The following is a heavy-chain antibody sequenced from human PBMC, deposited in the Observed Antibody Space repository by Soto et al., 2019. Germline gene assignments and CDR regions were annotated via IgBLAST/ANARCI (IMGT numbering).Heavy chain of an antibody. CDR3: AKPYGIGSYYFYFDY. D-gene: IGHD1-26*01. CDR1: GFTFSSYG. V-gene: IGHV3-30*18. J-gene: IGHJ4*02. Sequence: GESLKISCAASGFTFSSYGMHWVRQAPGKGLEWVAVISYDGSNKYYADSVKGRFTISRDNSKNTLYLQMNSLRAEDTAVYYCAKPYGIGSYYFYFDYWGQGTLVTVSS. CDR2: ISYDGSNK.